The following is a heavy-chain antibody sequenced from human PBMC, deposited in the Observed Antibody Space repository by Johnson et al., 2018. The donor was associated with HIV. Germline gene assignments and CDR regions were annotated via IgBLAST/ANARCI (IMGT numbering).Heavy chain of an antibody. CDR2: INWNGGNT. CDR1: GFTFGDYA. V-gene: IGHV3-9*01. Sequence: VQLVESGGGLVQPGRSLRLSCAASGFTFGDYAMHWVRQAPGKGLEWVSGINWNGGNTGSADSVKGRCPNSRDNDKSSVYMQMNKLRAEDTAFYYCARGCRDGYTCDAFDVWGQGTRVTVSS. CDR3: ARGCRDGYTCDAFDV. J-gene: IGHJ3*01. D-gene: IGHD5-24*01.